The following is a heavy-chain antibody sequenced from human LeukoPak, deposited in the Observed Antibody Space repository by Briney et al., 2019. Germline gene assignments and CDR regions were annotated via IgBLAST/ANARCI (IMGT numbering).Heavy chain of an antibody. V-gene: IGHV1-18*01. CDR1: GYTFTSYG. Sequence: ASVKVSCKASGYTFTSYGISWVRQAPGQGLEWMGWISAYNGNTNYAQKLQGRVTMTTDTSTSTAYMELRSLRSDDTAVYYCARDSRYCSSTSCAGFDYWGQGTLVTVSS. CDR3: ARDSRYCSSTSCAGFDY. D-gene: IGHD2-2*01. CDR2: ISAYNGNT. J-gene: IGHJ4*02.